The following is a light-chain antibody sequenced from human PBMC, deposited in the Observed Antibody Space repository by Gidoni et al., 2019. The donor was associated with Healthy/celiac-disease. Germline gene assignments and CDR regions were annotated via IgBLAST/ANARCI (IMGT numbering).Light chain of an antibody. J-gene: IGKJ2*01. Sequence: DIVMTQSPLSLPVISGEPASISCRSSQSLLHSNGYDYLDWYLQKPGQSPQLLIYLGSNRASGVPDRFSGSGSGTDFTLKISRVEAEDVGVYYCMQALQTPSYTFGQGTKLEIK. CDR2: LGS. CDR1: QSLLHSNGYDY. V-gene: IGKV2-28*01. CDR3: MQALQTPSYT.